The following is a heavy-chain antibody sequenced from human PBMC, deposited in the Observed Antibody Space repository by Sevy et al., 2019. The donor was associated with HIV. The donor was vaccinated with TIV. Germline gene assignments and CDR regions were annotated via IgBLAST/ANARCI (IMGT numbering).Heavy chain of an antibody. D-gene: IGHD3-22*01. CDR1: GFTFSSYA. Sequence: GGSLRLSCAASGFTFSSYAMSWVRQAPGKGLEWVSDISGSGGSTYYADSVKGRFTISRDNSKNTLYLQMNSLRAEDTAVYYCAKDYYDSSGYAVGCDAFDIWGQGTMVTVSS. V-gene: IGHV3-23*01. J-gene: IGHJ3*02. CDR2: ISGSGGST. CDR3: AKDYYDSSGYAVGCDAFDI.